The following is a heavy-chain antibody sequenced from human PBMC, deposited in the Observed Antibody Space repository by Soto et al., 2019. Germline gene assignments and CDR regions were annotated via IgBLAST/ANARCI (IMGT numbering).Heavy chain of an antibody. V-gene: IGHV3-53*01. J-gene: IGHJ6*02. CDR3: ARDGGSYSGKRANYYYYYGMDV. CDR2: IYSGGST. CDR1: GFTVSSNY. Sequence: PGGSLRLSXAASGFTVSSNYMSWVRQAPGKGLEWVSVIYSGGSTYYADSVKGRFTISRDNSKNTLYLQMNSLRAEDTAVYYCARDGGSYSGKRANYYYYYGMDVWGQGTTVTVSS. D-gene: IGHD1-26*01.